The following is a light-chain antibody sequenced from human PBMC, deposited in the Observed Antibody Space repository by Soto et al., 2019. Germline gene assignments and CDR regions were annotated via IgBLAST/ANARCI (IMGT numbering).Light chain of an antibody. V-gene: IGKV3-15*01. CDR2: GAS. CDR1: QSVSSN. CDR3: QQYYKWPQWT. J-gene: IGKJ1*01. Sequence: EIVMTQSPATLSVSPGERATLSCRASQSVSSNLAWYQQKPGQAPRLLIYGASTRATGIPARFSGSGSGTEFTLTISSLQSEDFAVYYCQQYYKWPQWTIGQGTK.